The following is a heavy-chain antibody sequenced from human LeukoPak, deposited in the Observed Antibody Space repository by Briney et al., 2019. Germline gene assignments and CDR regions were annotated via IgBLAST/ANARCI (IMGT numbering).Heavy chain of an antibody. Sequence: GGSLRLSCAASGFTFSSYWMYWVRQAPGKGLVWVSRINGGGSSTSYADSVKGRFTISRDNTKNMLFLQMNSLRAEDTAVYYCANGDNDGFGGYWGQGTLVTVSS. CDR1: GFTFSSYW. CDR3: ANGDNDGFGGY. CDR2: INGGGSST. V-gene: IGHV3-74*01. J-gene: IGHJ4*02. D-gene: IGHD3-16*01.